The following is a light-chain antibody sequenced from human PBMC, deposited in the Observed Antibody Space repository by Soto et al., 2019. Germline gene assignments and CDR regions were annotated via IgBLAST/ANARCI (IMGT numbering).Light chain of an antibody. CDR1: QSISSY. V-gene: IGKV1-39*01. CDR3: QQSYSTLWT. Sequence: IQVTQSASSLSASVGDRVTITCRASQSISSYLNWYQQKQGKAPKLLIYAASSLQSGVPSRFSGSGSGTDFTLTISSLQTEDFATYYCQQSYSTLWTFGQGTKVDIK. J-gene: IGKJ1*01. CDR2: AAS.